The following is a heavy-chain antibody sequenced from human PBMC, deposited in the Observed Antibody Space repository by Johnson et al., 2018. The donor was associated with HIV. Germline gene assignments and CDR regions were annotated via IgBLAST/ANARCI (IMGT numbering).Heavy chain of an antibody. J-gene: IGHJ3*02. Sequence: VQLVESGGGVVQPGGSLRLSCAASGLTFNNYAMTWVRQAPGKGLEWVSAISGGGTSTFYADSVKGRFTISRDNSKNTLYLQINSLRAEDTALYYCARAPQKYNWSYMIAFDIWGQGTMVTVSS. D-gene: IGHD1-7*01. V-gene: IGHV3-23*04. CDR2: ISGGGTST. CDR3: ARAPQKYNWSYMIAFDI. CDR1: GLTFNNYA.